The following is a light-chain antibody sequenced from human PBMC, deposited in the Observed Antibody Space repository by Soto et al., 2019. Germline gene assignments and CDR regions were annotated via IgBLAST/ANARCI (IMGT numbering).Light chain of an antibody. CDR3: QQYDTLFT. V-gene: IGKV1-33*01. Sequence: DIQMTQSPSSLSASVGDRVTITCRASQAISYYLNWYQQKPGKAPKLLIYDGANLETGVPSRFSGSGSGTDFTFTISSLQPEDIGTYYCQQYDTLFTFGPGTKVDLK. CDR2: DGA. CDR1: QAISYY. J-gene: IGKJ3*01.